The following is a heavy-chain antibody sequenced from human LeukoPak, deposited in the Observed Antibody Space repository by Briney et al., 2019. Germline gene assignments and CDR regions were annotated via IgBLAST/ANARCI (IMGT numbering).Heavy chain of an antibody. CDR1: GVSIGTYH. J-gene: IGHJ4*02. CDR2: IFDSGSP. V-gene: IGHV4-59*08. CDR3: ARHDDNGWYFFDM. D-gene: IGHD6-19*01. Sequence: PSETLSLTCTVSGVSIGTYHWSWVRQPPGKGLEWIGYIFDSGSPNYRPALKSRVTISLDTSKNQASLRLQSATAADTAIYYCARHDDNGWYFFDMRGQGTLVTVSS.